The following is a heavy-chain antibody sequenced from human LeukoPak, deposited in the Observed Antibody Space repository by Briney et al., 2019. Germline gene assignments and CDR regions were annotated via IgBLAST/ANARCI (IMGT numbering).Heavy chain of an antibody. J-gene: IGHJ4*02. CDR3: ARDLGGPRDY. V-gene: IGHV4-39*07. Sequence: SETLSLTCTVSGGSISSSSYYWGWIRQPPGKGLEWIGSIYYSGSTNYNPSLKSRVTISVDTSKNQFSLKLSSVTAADTAVYYCARDLGGPRDYWGQGTLVTVSS. CDR2: IYYSGST. CDR1: GGSISSSSYY. D-gene: IGHD2-15*01.